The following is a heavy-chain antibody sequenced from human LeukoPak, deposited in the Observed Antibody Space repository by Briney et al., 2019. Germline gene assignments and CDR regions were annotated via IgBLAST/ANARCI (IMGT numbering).Heavy chain of an antibody. CDR1: GFTFSSYG. CDR2: ISYDGSNK. J-gene: IGHJ4*02. CDR3: AKAEDILTQGDY. D-gene: IGHD3-9*01. Sequence: GGSLRLSCAASGFTFSSYGKHWVRQAPGKGLEWVAVISYDGSNKYYADSVKGRFTISRDNSKNTLYLQMNSLRAEDTAVYYCAKAEDILTQGDYWGQGTLVTVSS. V-gene: IGHV3-30*18.